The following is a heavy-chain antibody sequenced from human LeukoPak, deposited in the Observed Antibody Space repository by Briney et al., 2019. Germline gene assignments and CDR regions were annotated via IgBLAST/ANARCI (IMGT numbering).Heavy chain of an antibody. V-gene: IGHV3-48*03. D-gene: IGHD3-10*01. CDR3: ARALGSGSYSF. CDR2: ISDSGTTK. CDR1: GFTFSSYE. J-gene: IGHJ4*02. Sequence: GGSLRLSCAASGFTFSSYEMNWVRQAPGKGLEWVSYISDSGTTKYYADSVKGRITISRDNAKNSLYLQMNSLRAEDTAVYYCARALGSGSYSFWGQGTLVSVSS.